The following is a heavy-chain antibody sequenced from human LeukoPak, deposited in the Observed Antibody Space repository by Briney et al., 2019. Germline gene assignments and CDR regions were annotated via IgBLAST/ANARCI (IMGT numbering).Heavy chain of an antibody. Sequence: ASVKVSCKASGYTFTSYDINWVRQATGQGLEWMGWMNPNSGNTGYAQKFQGTVTMTRNTSISTAYMELSSLRSEDTAVYYCARASSWDTAPFDYWGQGTLVTVSS. V-gene: IGHV1-8*01. CDR2: MNPNSGNT. CDR3: ARASSWDTAPFDY. D-gene: IGHD6-13*01. J-gene: IGHJ4*02. CDR1: GYTFTSYD.